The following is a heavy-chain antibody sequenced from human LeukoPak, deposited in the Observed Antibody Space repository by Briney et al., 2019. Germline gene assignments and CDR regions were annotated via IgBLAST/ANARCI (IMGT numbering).Heavy chain of an antibody. J-gene: IGHJ4*02. V-gene: IGHV1-18*01. CDR1: GYTFTSYG. D-gene: IGHD3-10*01. CDR3: ARFLLANDLLLWFGESYHYFDY. CDR2: ISAYNGNT. Sequence: VASVKVSCKASGYTFTSYGISWVRQAPGQGLEWMGWISAYNGNTNYAQKLQGRVTMTTDTSTSTAYMELRSLRSDDTAVYYCARFLLANDLLLWFGESYHYFDYWGQGTLVTVSS.